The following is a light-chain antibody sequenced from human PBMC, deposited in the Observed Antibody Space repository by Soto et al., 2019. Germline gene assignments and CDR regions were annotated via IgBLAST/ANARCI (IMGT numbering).Light chain of an antibody. CDR2: GAS. J-gene: IGKJ1*01. CDR1: QSVSTH. CDR3: QQSNNWPLM. V-gene: IGKV3-15*01. Sequence: EIVMTHSPATLSVSPCENVTLSFRASQSVSTHLAWYQQKPGQAPRLLIYGASTRATSIPARFSGSGSGTEFTLTISNLQSEDFAVYYCQQSNNWPLMFGEGTKVDIK.